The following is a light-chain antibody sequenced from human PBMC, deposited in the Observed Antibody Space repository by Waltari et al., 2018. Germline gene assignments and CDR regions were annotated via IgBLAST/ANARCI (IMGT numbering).Light chain of an antibody. CDR3: CSYAGSSSVV. CDR1: SRDVGLINL. V-gene: IGLV2-23*01. CDR2: EGS. J-gene: IGLJ2*01. Sequence: SALTQPASVSGSPGQSITLSCTRPSRDVGLINLVSWYQQHPGKAPKLMIYEGSKRPSGVSNRFSGSKSGNTASLTTSGLQAEDEAYYYCCSYAGSSSVVFGGGTKLTVL.